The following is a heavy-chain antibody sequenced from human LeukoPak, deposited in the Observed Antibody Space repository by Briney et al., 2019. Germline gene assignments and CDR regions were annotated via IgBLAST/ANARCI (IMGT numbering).Heavy chain of an antibody. CDR2: ICASGGYT. CDR1: GFTFSSYA. D-gene: IGHD6-6*01. J-gene: IGHJ6*02. V-gene: IGHV3-23*01. CDR3: AKDPYSSSSGGPYGMDV. Sequence: PGGSLRLSCAASGFTFSSYAMSWVRQAPGKGLEWVSSICASGGYTYYADSVKGRFTISRDNSKNTLYLQMNSLRAEDTAVYYCAKDPYSSSSGGPYGMDVWGQGTTVTVSS.